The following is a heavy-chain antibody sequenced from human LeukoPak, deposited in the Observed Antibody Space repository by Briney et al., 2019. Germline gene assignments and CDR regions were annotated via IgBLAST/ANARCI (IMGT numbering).Heavy chain of an antibody. J-gene: IGHJ4*02. V-gene: IGHV4-59*08. CDR3: ARHVWLQPFDY. D-gene: IGHD3-9*01. Sequence: PSETLSLTCSVSGGSLNNYCWSWIRQSPGKGLEWIGYIYNSGSTNYNPSLKSRDTISVDTSKYQFSLKLSSVTAEDTAVYYCARHVWLQPFDYWGQGTLVTVYS. CDR1: GGSLNNYC. CDR2: IYNSGST.